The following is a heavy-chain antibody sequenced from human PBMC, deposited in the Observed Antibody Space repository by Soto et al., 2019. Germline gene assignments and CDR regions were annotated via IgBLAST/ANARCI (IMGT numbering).Heavy chain of an antibody. V-gene: IGHV1-18*04. CDR3: ARSYNYGSYWYFDL. Sequence: QVQLVQSGAEVKKPGASVKVSCKASGSTFSDYGITWVRQATGQGLEWMGWISILSGNTHFEESLQGRATMTSDKTSTAYMELWRLRSDDSAMYYCARSYNYGSYWYFDLWGRGTLVTVSS. CDR1: GSTFSDYG. J-gene: IGHJ2*01. D-gene: IGHD3-10*01. CDR2: ISILSGNT.